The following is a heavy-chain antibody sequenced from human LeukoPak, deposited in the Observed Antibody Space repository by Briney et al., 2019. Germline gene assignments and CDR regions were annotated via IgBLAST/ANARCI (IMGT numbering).Heavy chain of an antibody. J-gene: IGHJ3*02. V-gene: IGHV4-38-2*02. CDR1: GYSISSGYY. CDR3: ARAYYYGSGSYGAFDI. CDR2: IYHSGST. D-gene: IGHD3-10*01. Sequence: SETLSLTCTVSGYSISSGYYWGWIRQPPGKGLEWIGSIYHSGSTYYNPSLKSRVTILVDTSKNQFSLKLSSVTAADTAVYYCARAYYYGSGSYGAFDIWGQGTMVTVSS.